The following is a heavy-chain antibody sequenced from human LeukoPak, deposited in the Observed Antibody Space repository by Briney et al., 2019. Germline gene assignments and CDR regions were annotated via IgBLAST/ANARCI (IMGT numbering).Heavy chain of an antibody. V-gene: IGHV4-34*01. J-gene: IGHJ4*02. CDR2: INHSGST. D-gene: IGHD3-16*02. Sequence: PSETLSLTCAVYGGSFSGYYWSWIRQPPGKGLEWIGEINHSGSTNYNPSLKSRVTISVDTSKNQFSLKLSSVTAADTAVYYCARAPGYVWGSYRYTRNPFDYWGQGTLVTVSS. CDR3: ARAPGYVWGSYRYTRNPFDY. CDR1: GGSFSGYY.